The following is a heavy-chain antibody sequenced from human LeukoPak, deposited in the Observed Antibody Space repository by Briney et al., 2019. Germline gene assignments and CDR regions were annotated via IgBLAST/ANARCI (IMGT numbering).Heavy chain of an antibody. J-gene: IGHJ6*02. CDR3: TRDRLWLGLEGLYYYFGMDV. Sequence: PGRSLRLSCTASGFTFGDYAMSWVRQAPGKGLEWVGFIRSKAYGGTTEYAASVKGRFTISRDDSKSIAYLQMNSLKTEDTAVYYCTRDRLWLGLEGLYYYFGMDVWGQGTTVTVSS. CDR1: GFTFGDYA. V-gene: IGHV3-49*04. D-gene: IGHD6-19*01. CDR2: IRSKAYGGTT.